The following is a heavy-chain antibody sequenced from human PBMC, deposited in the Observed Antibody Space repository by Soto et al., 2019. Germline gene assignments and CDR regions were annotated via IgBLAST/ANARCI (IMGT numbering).Heavy chain of an antibody. Sequence: SETLSLTCAVSGGSISSGGYSWSWIRQPPGKGLEWIGEIYHSGSTNYNPSLKSRVTISVDKSKNQFSLKLSSVTAADTAVYYCARESITMVRGGNWFDPWGQGTLVTVSS. D-gene: IGHD3-10*01. J-gene: IGHJ5*02. CDR1: GGSISSGGYS. CDR2: IYHSGST. CDR3: ARESITMVRGGNWFDP. V-gene: IGHV4-30-2*01.